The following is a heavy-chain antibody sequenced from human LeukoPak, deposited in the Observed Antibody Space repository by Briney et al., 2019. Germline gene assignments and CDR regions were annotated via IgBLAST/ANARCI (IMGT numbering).Heavy chain of an antibody. V-gene: IGHV3-53*01. Sequence: GSLRLSCAASGFIVSSNYMSWVRQAPGKGLEWVSVIYSGGTTYYADSVKGRFTISRDNSKNTLYLQMNSLRAEDTAVYYCAKARYSSSSYLDYWGQGTLVTVSS. CDR2: IYSGGTT. D-gene: IGHD6-6*01. CDR3: AKARYSSSSYLDY. J-gene: IGHJ4*02. CDR1: GFIVSSNY.